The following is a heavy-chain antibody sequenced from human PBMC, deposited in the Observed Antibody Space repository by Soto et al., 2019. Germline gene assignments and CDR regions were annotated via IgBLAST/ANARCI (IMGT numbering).Heavy chain of an antibody. D-gene: IGHD3-22*01. Sequence: QVQLVESGGGVVQPGRSLRLSCAASGFTFSSYGMHWVRQAPGKGLEWVAVISYDGSNKYYADSVKGRFTISRDNSKNTLYLQMNSLRAEDTAVYYCAKDDHYYDSSIDAFDIWGQGTMVTVSS. CDR3: AKDDHYYDSSIDAFDI. V-gene: IGHV3-30*18. CDR2: ISYDGSNK. CDR1: GFTFSSYG. J-gene: IGHJ3*02.